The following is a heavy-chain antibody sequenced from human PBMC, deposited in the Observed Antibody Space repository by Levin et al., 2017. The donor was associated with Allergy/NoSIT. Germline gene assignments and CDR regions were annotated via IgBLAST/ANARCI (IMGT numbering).Heavy chain of an antibody. CDR3: AREYSSSWFFYY. CDR1: GFTFSSYG. Sequence: GESLKIFCAASGFTFSSYGMHWVRQAPGKGLEWVAVIWYDGSNKYYADSVKGRFTISRDNSKNTLYLQMNSLRAEDTAVYYCAREYSSSWFFYYWGQGTLVTVSS. J-gene: IGHJ4*02. D-gene: IGHD6-13*01. V-gene: IGHV3-33*01. CDR2: IWYDGSNK.